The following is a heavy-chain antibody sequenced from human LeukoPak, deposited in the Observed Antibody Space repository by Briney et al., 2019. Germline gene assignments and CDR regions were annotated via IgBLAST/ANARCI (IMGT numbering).Heavy chain of an antibody. V-gene: IGHV3-21*01. CDR3: XRDMVAGTGHDY. D-gene: IGHD6-19*01. J-gene: IGHJ4*02. CDR1: GFTFSSYS. CDR2: ISSSSSYI. Sequence: GGSLRLSCAASGFTFSSYSMNWVRQAPGKGLEWVSSISSSSSYIYYADSVKGRFTISRDNAKNSLYLQMNSLRAEDTAVYYCXRDMVAGTGHDYWGQGTLVTVSS.